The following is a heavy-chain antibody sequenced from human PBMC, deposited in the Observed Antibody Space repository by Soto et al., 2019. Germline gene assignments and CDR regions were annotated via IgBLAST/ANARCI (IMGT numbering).Heavy chain of an antibody. J-gene: IGHJ4*02. CDR1: GLTFSLYD. CDR3: VRARGGEYFGEQLS. V-gene: IGHV3-13*04. Sequence: PGGSLRLSCATSGLTFSLYDMYWVRQATGKSLEWVSAIGTAADTYYPGSVQGRFIISRDNANSFLYLQMNSLRAGDTAVYYCVRARGGEYFGEQLSWGQGT. CDR2: IGTAADT. D-gene: IGHD3-10*01.